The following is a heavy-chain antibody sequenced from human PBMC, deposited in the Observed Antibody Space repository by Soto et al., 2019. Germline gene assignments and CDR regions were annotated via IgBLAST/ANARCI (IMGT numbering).Heavy chain of an antibody. J-gene: IGHJ6*02. CDR3: ARAAQLLYGLYYSYYTLGV. CDR1: SGSVSSGDYY. CDR2: IYYSGST. Sequence: SETLSLTCTVSSGSVSSGDYYWSWIRQPPGRGLEWIGYIYYSGSTYYNPSLKSRVSISLDTSKTQFSLRLSSVTAADTAVYYCARAAQLLYGLYYSYYTLGVWGQGTTVTVSS. V-gene: IGHV4-30-4*01. D-gene: IGHD2-2*02.